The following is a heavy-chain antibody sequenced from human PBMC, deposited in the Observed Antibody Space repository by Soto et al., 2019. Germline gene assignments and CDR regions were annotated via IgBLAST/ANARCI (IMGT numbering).Heavy chain of an antibody. D-gene: IGHD2-2*01. CDR3: AREDQFGY. V-gene: IGHV3-33*01. Sequence: QVQLVESGGGVVQPGRSLRLSCAASGFTFSSYGMHWVRQAPGKGLEWVAVIWYDGSNKYYADSVKGRFTISRDNSKNTLYLQMNSLSGEDTAVYYCAREDQFGYWGQGTLVPVSS. CDR2: IWYDGSNK. J-gene: IGHJ4*02. CDR1: GFTFSSYG.